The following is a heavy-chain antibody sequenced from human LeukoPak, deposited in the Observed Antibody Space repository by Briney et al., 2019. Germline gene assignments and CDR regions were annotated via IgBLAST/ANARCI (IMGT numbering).Heavy chain of an antibody. D-gene: IGHD1-1*01. V-gene: IGHV3-NL1*01. Sequence: PGGSLRLSCAASGFTFSSYGMHWVRQAPGKGLEWGSVIYSGGYTYYADSVKGRFTISRDNSKNTLYLQMNSLRAEDTAVYYCAKTGNPATGDYWGQGTLVTVSS. J-gene: IGHJ4*02. CDR3: AKTGNPATGDY. CDR2: IYSGGYT. CDR1: GFTFSSYG.